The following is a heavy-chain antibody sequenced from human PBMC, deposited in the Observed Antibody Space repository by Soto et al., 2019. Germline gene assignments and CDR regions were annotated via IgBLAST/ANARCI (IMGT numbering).Heavy chain of an antibody. Sequence: ASVKVSCKASGYTFTSYYMHWVRQAPGQGLEWMGIINPSGGSTSYAQKFQGRVTMTRDTSTSTVYMELSSLRSEDTAVYYCATLPAATVQEVYPFYYYGMDVWGQGTTVTVSS. CDR3: ATLPAATVQEVYPFYYYGMDV. CDR2: INPSGGST. CDR1: GYTFTSYY. V-gene: IGHV1-46*01. J-gene: IGHJ6*02. D-gene: IGHD2-2*01.